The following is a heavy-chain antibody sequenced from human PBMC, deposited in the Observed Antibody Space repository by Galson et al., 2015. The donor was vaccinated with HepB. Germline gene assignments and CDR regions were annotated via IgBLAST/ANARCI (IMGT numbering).Heavy chain of an antibody. CDR2: IIPIFGTA. D-gene: IGHD3-22*01. CDR3: ARPYYYDSSGYGRYYYYGMDV. Sequence: SVKVSCKASGGTFSSYAISWVRQAPGQGLEWMGGIIPIFGTANYAQKFQGRVTITADESTSTAYMELSSLRSEDTAVYYCARPYYYDSSGYGRYYYYGMDVWGQGTTVTVSS. J-gene: IGHJ6*02. CDR1: GGTFSSYA. V-gene: IGHV1-69*13.